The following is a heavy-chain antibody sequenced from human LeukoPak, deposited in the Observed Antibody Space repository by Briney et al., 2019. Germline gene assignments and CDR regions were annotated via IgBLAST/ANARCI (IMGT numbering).Heavy chain of an antibody. CDR3: ARLVTGTTVINSGWFDP. CDR2: IYSGGNT. J-gene: IGHJ5*02. CDR1: GFTVSSNY. D-gene: IGHD4-23*01. Sequence: GGSLRLSCAASGFTVSSNYMTWVRQAPGKGLEWASVIYSGGNTYYADSVKGRFSISRDDSKNTVYLQMNSLRAEDTAVYYCARLVTGTTVINSGWFDPWGQGTLVTVSS. V-gene: IGHV3-66*04.